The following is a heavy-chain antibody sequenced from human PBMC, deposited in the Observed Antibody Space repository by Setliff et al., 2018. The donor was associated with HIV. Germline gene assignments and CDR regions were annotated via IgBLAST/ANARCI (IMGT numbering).Heavy chain of an antibody. CDR3: VRGYCSSTTCYDDYYYMDV. J-gene: IGHJ6*03. Sequence: SETLSLTCAVSGYSISSGYYWGWIRQTPGKGLEWIGSIYHSGTTYYNPSLRSRVTISVDTSKNQFSLKLSSVTAADTAVYYCVRGYCSSTTCYDDYYYMDVWGKGSTVTVSS. V-gene: IGHV4-38-2*01. CDR2: IYHSGTT. CDR1: GYSISSGYY. D-gene: IGHD2-2*01.